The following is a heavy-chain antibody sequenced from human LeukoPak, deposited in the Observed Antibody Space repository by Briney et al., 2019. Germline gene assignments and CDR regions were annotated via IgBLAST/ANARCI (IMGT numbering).Heavy chain of an antibody. J-gene: IGHJ4*02. CDR2: IYYSGGT. CDR3: ARARVIPASFDG. Sequence: SSETLSLTCTVSGGSISNYYWSWIRQSPGKGLEWIGYIYYSGGTSYNPSLKSRVTISVDTSKNQFSLKLSSVTAADTAVYYCARARVIPASFDGWGQGALVTVSS. D-gene: IGHD3-16*02. CDR1: GGSISNYY. V-gene: IGHV4-59*08.